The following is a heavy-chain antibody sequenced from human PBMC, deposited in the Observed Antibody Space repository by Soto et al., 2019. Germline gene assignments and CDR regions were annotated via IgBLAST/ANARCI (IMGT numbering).Heavy chain of an antibody. Sequence: SETLSLTCTVSGGSISSYYWSWIRQPPGKGLEWIGYIYYSGGTNYNPSLKSRVTISVDTSKNQFSLKLSSVTAADTAVYYCGRSIDSWGQGTLVTVSS. J-gene: IGHJ5*01. CDR1: GGSISSYY. CDR2: IYYSGGT. V-gene: IGHV4-59*12. CDR3: GRSIDS.